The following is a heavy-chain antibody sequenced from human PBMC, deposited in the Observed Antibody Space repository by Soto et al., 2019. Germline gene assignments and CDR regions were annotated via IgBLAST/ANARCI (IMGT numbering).Heavy chain of an antibody. CDR3: GRGLAQIAYCGGGCRNKKNYYYYGMDV. Sequence: SVKVSCKASGGTFSSYAISWVRQAPGQGLEWMGGIIPIFGTANYAQKFQGRVTITADESTSTAYMELSSLRSEDTAVYYCGRGLAQIAYCGGGCRNKKNYYYYGMDVWGQGTTVTVSS. D-gene: IGHD2-21*02. J-gene: IGHJ6*02. V-gene: IGHV1-69*13. CDR2: IIPIFGTA. CDR1: GGTFSSYA.